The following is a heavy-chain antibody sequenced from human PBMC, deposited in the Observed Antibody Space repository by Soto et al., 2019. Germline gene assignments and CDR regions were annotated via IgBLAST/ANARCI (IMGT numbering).Heavy chain of an antibody. V-gene: IGHV1-69*06. J-gene: IGHJ6*02. CDR3: ARGRLELRGYGYYYYGMDV. CDR2: IIPIFGTA. CDR1: GGTFSSYA. D-gene: IGHD1-7*01. Sequence: QVQLVQSGAEVKKPGSSVKVSCKASGGTFSSYAISWVRQAPGQGLEWMGGIIPIFGTANYAQKFQGRDTITADKSTSTAYMELSSLRSEDTAVYYCARGRLELRGYGYYYYGMDVWGQGTTVTVSS.